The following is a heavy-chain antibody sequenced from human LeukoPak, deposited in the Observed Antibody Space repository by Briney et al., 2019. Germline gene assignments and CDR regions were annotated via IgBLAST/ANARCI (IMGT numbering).Heavy chain of an antibody. J-gene: IGHJ4*02. CDR1: GFTVSSNY. V-gene: IGHV3-66*02. D-gene: IGHD6-19*01. CDR2: IYSGGST. CDR3: ASTGYSSGWGVGVFFDY. Sequence: GGSLRLSCAASGFTVSSNYMSRVRQAPGKGLEWVSVIYSGGSTYYADSVKGRFTISRDNSKNTLCLQMNSLRAEDTAVYYCASTGYSSGWGVGVFFDYWGQGTLVTVSS.